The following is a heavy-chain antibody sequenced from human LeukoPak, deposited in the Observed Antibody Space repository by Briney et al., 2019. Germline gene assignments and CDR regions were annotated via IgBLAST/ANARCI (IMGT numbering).Heavy chain of an antibody. Sequence: SETLSLTCAVYGGSFSGYYWSWIRQPPGKGLEWIGEINHSGSTNYNPSLKSRVTISVDTSRDQFSLKLSSVTAADTAVYYCARGRSYSSSWYRVLGYWGQGTLVTVSS. CDR1: GGSFSGYY. J-gene: IGHJ4*02. D-gene: IGHD6-13*01. CDR2: INHSGST. V-gene: IGHV4-34*01. CDR3: ARGRSYSSSWYRVLGY.